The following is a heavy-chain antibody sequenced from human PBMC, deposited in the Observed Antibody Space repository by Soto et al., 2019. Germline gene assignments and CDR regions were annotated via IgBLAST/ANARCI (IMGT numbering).Heavy chain of an antibody. CDR2: INPRSGDT. CDR1: GYTFIGYY. CDR3: GRDGVGATPLGWFDP. Sequence: ASVQVPCKASGYTFIGYYIHWVRQAPGQGLEWMGRINPRSGDTTYAQKFQGRLTMTRDTSISTAYMELSSLRSDDTAVYYCGRDGVGATPLGWFDPWGQGSLVTVSS. J-gene: IGHJ5*02. V-gene: IGHV1-2*06. D-gene: IGHD1-26*01.